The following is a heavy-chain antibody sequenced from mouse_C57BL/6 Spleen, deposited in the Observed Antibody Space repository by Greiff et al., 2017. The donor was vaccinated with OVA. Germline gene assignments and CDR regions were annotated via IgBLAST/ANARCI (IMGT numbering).Heavy chain of an antibody. J-gene: IGHJ2*01. V-gene: IGHV3-6*01. CDR2: ISYDGSN. Sequence: EVKLQESGPGLVKPSQSLSLTCSVTGYSITSGYYWNWIRQFPGNKLEWMGYISYDGSNNYNPSLKNRISITRDTSKNQFFLKLNSVTTEDTATYYCAREESNYVDYFDYWGQGTTLTVSS. CDR3: AREESNYVDYFDY. D-gene: IGHD2-5*01. CDR1: GYSITSGYY.